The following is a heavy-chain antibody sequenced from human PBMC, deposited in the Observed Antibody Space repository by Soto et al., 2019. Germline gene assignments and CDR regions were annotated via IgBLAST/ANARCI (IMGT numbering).Heavy chain of an antibody. CDR2: VYHTGNA. Sequence: SETLSLTCTVSGGSITTARYSWSWIRQPPGKALEWIGYVYHTGNAYPKPSLKSRVTISLDRSKNQFSLKMTSVTAADTALYYCASRPFYYYGLDVWGQGTTVTVSS. V-gene: IGHV4-30-2*01. J-gene: IGHJ6*02. CDR3: ASRPFYYYGLDV. CDR1: GGSITTARYS.